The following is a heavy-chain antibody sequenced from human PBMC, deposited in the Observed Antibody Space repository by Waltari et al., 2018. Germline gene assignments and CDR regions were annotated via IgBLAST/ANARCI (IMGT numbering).Heavy chain of an antibody. CDR2: IATGSNRL. CDR3: AREPTVTGENYFDS. D-gene: IGHD4-17*01. CDR1: GFTFKKYD. J-gene: IGHJ4*02. V-gene: IGHV3-48*01. Sequence: EVQLVESGGGRAQPGGSLRLSCEACGFTFKKYDMNWVRQAPGKGLEWVAYIATGSNRLYYANSVKGRFTISRDNAKDSLFLQMNSLRAEDTALYFCAREPTVTGENYFDSWGQGALVSVSS.